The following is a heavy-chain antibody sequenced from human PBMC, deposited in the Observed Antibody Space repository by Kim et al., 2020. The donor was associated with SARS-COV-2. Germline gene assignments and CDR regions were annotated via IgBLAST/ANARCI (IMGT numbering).Heavy chain of an antibody. V-gene: IGHV3-23*01. CDR1: GFTFSRYA. CDR2: IGDTDATT. D-gene: IGHD1-26*01. Sequence: GGSLRLSCAASGFTFSRYAMSWVRQTPGKGLEWVSFIGDTDATTFYTDSVKGRFTISRDNSKNMLFLQMNSLRAEDTATYHCAKAIKSGRWVSSDYWGQG. J-gene: IGHJ4*02. CDR3: AKAIKSGRWVSSDY.